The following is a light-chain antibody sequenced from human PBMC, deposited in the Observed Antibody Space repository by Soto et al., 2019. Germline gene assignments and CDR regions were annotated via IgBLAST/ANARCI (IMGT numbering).Light chain of an antibody. CDR2: GAS. V-gene: IGKV3-20*01. CDR1: QSVSSSY. CDR3: QQYGSSPFT. J-gene: IGKJ3*01. Sequence: EIVLTQSPGTLSLSPGERATLSCRASQSVSSSYVAWYQQKPGQAPRLLIYGASSRATGIPDMFSGSGSGTDFTLTISRLEPEDFALYYCQQYGSSPFTFGPGTKVDIK.